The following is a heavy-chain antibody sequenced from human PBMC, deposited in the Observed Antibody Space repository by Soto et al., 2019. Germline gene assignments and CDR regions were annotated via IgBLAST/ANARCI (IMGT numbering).Heavy chain of an antibody. Sequence: QVQLVQSGGEVKKPGASVKVSCQASGYIFTTYGISWVRQAPGQGLEWLGWIRPDSGDTDYAQKFHDRVTMTRDTSTSTVYKELRSLTYDDTALYYCARERSTQDYWGQGTLVTVSS. J-gene: IGHJ4*01. V-gene: IGHV1-18*01. CDR2: IRPDSGDT. D-gene: IGHD1-1*01. CDR3: ARERSTQDY. CDR1: GYIFTTYG.